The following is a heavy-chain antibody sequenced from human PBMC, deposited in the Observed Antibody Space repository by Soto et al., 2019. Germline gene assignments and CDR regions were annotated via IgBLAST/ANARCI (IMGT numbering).Heavy chain of an antibody. CDR1: GGFIGGSDWY. D-gene: IGHD1-26*01. V-gene: IGHV4-39*01. CDR3: AKTRGRSHSLGY. Sequence: QVQLQEPGPGLAKPSETLSLTCTVSGGFIGGSDWYWAWIRQRPGKGLEWIGSRHYSGTTYNNPSLQSRVTISIDTSKNQFSRKVTSVTAADAAVYFCAKTRGRSHSLGYWGQGALVSVSS. CDR2: RHYSGTT. J-gene: IGHJ4*02.